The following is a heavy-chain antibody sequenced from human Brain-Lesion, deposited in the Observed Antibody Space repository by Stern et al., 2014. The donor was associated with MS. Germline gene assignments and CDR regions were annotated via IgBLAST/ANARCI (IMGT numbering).Heavy chain of an antibody. D-gene: IGHD6-19*01. J-gene: IGHJ4*02. V-gene: IGHV4-39*02. CDR2: IFYTGST. Sequence: QVQLVESGPGLVKPSETLSLPCTVSGGSIGRSSYYWGWIRQPPGQGLDLIGNIFYTGSTFYDPSPKSRFTISVEHSDNHFSLRLNPVTAADTAVYYCARGAGVFDSWGQGTLVTVSP. CDR1: GGSIGRSSYY. CDR3: ARGAGVFDS.